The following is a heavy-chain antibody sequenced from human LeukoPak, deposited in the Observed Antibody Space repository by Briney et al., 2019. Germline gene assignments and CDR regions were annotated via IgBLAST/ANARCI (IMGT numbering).Heavy chain of an antibody. CDR1: GFTFSSYR. CDR2: ISSSSSYI. V-gene: IGHV3-21*01. Sequence: KPGGSLRLSCAASGFTFSSYRMNWLRQAPGKGLGWVSSISSSSSYIYYADSVKGRSTISRDNAKNSLYLQMNSLRAEDTAVYYCARDDAFDIWGQGTMVTVSS. J-gene: IGHJ3*02. CDR3: ARDDAFDI.